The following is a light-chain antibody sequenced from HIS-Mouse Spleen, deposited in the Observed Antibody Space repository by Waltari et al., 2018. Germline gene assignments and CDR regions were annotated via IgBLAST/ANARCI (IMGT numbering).Light chain of an antibody. Sequence: QSALTQPASVSGSPGQSITISCTGTSSDVGRYNLVSWYQQHPGKAPKLMIYECSKRPSGVSNRFSGSKSGNTASLTISGLQAEDEADYYCCSYAGSSTWVFGGGTKLTVL. V-gene: IGLV2-23*01. CDR2: ECS. J-gene: IGLJ3*02. CDR3: CSYAGSSTWV. CDR1: SSDVGRYNL.